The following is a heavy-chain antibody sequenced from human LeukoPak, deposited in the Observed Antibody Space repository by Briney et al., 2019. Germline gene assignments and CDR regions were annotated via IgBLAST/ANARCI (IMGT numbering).Heavy chain of an antibody. CDR3: ARPGLGNWNYDYFDY. CDR2: IYYSGST. CDR1: GGSISSSSYY. Sequence: SETLSLTCTVSGGSISSSSYYWGWIRQPPGKGLEWIGSIYYSGSTYYNPSLKSRVTISVDTSKNQFSLKLSSVTAADTAVYYCARPGLGNWNYDYFDYWGQGTLVTVSS. D-gene: IGHD1-7*01. V-gene: IGHV4-39*01. J-gene: IGHJ4*02.